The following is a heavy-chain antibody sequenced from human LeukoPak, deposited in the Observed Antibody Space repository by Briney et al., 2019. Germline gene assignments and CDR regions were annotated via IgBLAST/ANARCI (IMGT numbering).Heavy chain of an antibody. CDR1: GFTFSSYG. J-gene: IGHJ3*02. D-gene: IGHD2-21*01. CDR2: ISSSSSYI. Sequence: GGSLRLSCAASGFTFSSYGMNWVRQAPGKGLEWVSSISSSSSYIYYADSVKGRFTISRDNAKNSLYLQMNSLRAEDTAVYYCARGVVGYAFDIWGQGTMVTVSS. CDR3: ARGVVGYAFDI. V-gene: IGHV3-21*01.